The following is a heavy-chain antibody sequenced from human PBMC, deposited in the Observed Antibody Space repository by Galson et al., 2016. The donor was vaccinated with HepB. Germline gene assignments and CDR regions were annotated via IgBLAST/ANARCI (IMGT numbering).Heavy chain of an antibody. D-gene: IGHD4-17*01. Sequence: SLRLSCAASGFTFSGSAMHWVRQASGKGLEWVGHIRSKANSFATAYPASVKGRFTISRDDSKNTAYLHMNSLKTEDTAVYYCCRFSATATPHVYWGQGTLVTVSS. CDR3: CRFSATATPHVY. CDR1: GFTFSGSA. CDR2: IRSKANSFAT. J-gene: IGHJ4*02. V-gene: IGHV3-73*01.